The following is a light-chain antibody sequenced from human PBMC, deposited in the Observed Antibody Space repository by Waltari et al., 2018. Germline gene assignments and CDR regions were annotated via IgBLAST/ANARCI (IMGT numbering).Light chain of an antibody. CDR2: EVT. J-gene: IGLJ3*02. V-gene: IGLV2-8*01. Sequence: HSALTQPPSASGSPGQSVTISCTGPSSDVGGYNSVSWYQQHPGKAPKLMIYEVTKRSSGVPDRFSGSKSGNTASLTVSGLQADDEADYYCSSYADSDNLVFGGGTKLTVL. CDR3: SSYADSDNLV. CDR1: SSDVGGYNS.